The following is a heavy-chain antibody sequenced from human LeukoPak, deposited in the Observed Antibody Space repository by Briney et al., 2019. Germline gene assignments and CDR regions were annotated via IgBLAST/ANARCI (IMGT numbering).Heavy chain of an antibody. D-gene: IGHD1-26*01. Sequence: GESLKISCKGSGYSFTNYWIAWVRQMPGKGLEWMGSIYPGDSDIRYSPSFQGQVTISADRSISTAYLQWTSLKASDTAMYYWARRTRYSGSYFDYWGQGTLVTVSS. CDR1: GYSFTNYW. V-gene: IGHV5-51*01. CDR2: IYPGDSDI. CDR3: ARRTRYSGSYFDY. J-gene: IGHJ4*02.